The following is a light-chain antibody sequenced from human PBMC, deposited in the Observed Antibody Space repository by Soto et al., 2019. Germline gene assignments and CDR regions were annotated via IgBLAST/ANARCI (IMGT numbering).Light chain of an antibody. CDR3: AAWDDSLNGPV. CDR2: YDD. CDR1: SSNIGNNA. V-gene: IGLV1-36*01. Sequence: QSVLTQPPSVSAAPSQRVTISCSGSSSNIGNNAVNWYQQVPGKAPKLLIHYDDRVASGVSDRFSGSKSGTSASLAISGLQSEDEADYYCAAWDDSLNGPVFGGGTTLTVL. J-gene: IGLJ3*02.